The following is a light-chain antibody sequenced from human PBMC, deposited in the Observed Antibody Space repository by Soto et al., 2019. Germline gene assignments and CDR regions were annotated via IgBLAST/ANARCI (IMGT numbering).Light chain of an antibody. CDR2: AAS. CDR3: LQQSSYPQS. CDR1: QGIGNY. J-gene: IGKJ4*01. Sequence: DIQMTQSPSSLSASVGDRVTIICRASQGIGNYVGWYQQKPGKAPKRLIYAASILESGVPPRFSGSVSGTEFTLTISTLQPEDFAVYYCLQQSSYPQSFGGGTTVEIK. V-gene: IGKV1-17*01.